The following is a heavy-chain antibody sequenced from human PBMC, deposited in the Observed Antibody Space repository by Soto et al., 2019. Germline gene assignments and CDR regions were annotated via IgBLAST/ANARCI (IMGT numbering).Heavy chain of an antibody. D-gene: IGHD3-22*01. V-gene: IGHV3-15*01. J-gene: IGHJ4*02. CDR1: GYTFTNAW. Sequence: PWGSLRVACAECGYTFTNAWMSGVRQAPGKGLAWVGRIKSKTDGGTTDYAAPAKGRFTISRDDSKNTLYLQMNSLKTEDTAMYYCTYYYDSVSYPRFDYWGQGTLVTVSS. CDR3: TYYYDSVSYPRFDY. CDR2: IKSKTDGGTT.